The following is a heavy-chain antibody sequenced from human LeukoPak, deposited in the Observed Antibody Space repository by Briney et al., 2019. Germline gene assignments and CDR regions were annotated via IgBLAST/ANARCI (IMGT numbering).Heavy chain of an antibody. J-gene: IGHJ4*02. CDR3: ARDRYSGYDFSY. CDR1: GGSISSGGYY. V-gene: IGHV4-30-2*01. CDR2: IYHSGST. Sequence: SETLSLTCTVSGGSISSGGYYWSWIRQPPGKGLEWIGYIYHSGSTYYNPSLKSRVTISVDRSKNQFSLKLSSVTAADTAVYYCARDRYSGYDFSYWGQGTLVTVSS. D-gene: IGHD5-12*01.